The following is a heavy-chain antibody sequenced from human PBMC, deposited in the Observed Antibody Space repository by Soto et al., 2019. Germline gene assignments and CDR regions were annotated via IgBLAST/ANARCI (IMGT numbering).Heavy chain of an antibody. CDR1: GGTFSSYT. V-gene: IGHV1-69*02. CDR3: ASSSSWSGGVDY. J-gene: IGHJ4*02. Sequence: KVSCKASGGTFSSYTISWVRQAPGQGLEWMGRIIPILGIANYAQKFQGRVTITADKSTSTAYMELSSLRSEDTAVYYCASSSSWSGGVDYWGQGTLVTVSS. D-gene: IGHD6-13*01. CDR2: IIPILGIA.